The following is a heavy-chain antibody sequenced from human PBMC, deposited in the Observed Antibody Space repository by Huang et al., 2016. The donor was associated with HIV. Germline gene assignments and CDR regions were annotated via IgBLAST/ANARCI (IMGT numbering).Heavy chain of an antibody. Sequence: EVQLVESGGGLVKPGGSLRLSCAASGFTFSSYRMYWGRWASGQGVGWVSSISSSSYRYYADSVKGRFTISRDNAKNSLYLQMNSLRAEDTAVYYCASEIAAASIDYWGQGTLVTVSS. J-gene: IGHJ4*02. V-gene: IGHV3-21*01. CDR1: GFTFSSYR. CDR3: ASEIAAASIDY. CDR2: ISSSSYR. D-gene: IGHD6-13*01.